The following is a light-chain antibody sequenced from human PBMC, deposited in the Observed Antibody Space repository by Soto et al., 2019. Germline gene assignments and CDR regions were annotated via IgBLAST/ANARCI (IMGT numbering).Light chain of an antibody. J-gene: IGKJ5*01. CDR1: QSVSIH. CDR2: DTS. Sequence: ETVMTQSPGTLSVSLGERATLSCRASQSVSIHLAWHQQKPGHAPRLLIYDTSTRATGIPARFSGSGSGTEFTLTISSLQSEDFAVYYCQQYSNWPPITFGQGTRLEI. V-gene: IGKV3-15*01. CDR3: QQYSNWPPIT.